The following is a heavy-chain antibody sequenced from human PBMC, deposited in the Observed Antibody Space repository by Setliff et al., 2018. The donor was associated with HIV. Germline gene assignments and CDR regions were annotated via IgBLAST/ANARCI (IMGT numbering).Heavy chain of an antibody. CDR3: VRGANFYTPRKRIFDH. V-gene: IGHV4-34*01. J-gene: IGHJ4*02. D-gene: IGHD3-3*01. CDR1: GASLSPYF. Sequence: SETLSLTCAVYGASLSPYFWHWIRQSPGKGLEWSGEISHNGGFDYSPSLESRLTMSVDTPRNQVSLNLSAVTAADTAIYYCVRGANFYTPRKRIFDHWGQGVLVTVSS. CDR2: ISHNGGF.